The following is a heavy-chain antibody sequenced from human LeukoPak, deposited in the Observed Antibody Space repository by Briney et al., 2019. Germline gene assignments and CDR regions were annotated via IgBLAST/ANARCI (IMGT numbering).Heavy chain of an antibody. D-gene: IGHD5-24*01. CDR2: IYSDGTT. V-gene: IGHV3-69-1*01. CDR1: GFNINYYY. CDR3: ARGRVEEMATILYFDY. Sequence: GGSLRLSCAASGFNINYYYMSWVRQSPGKGLEWVSVIYSDGTTYYTDSVKGRFTISRDNAKNSLYLQMNSLRAEDTAVYYCARGRVEEMATILYFDYWGQGTLVTVSS. J-gene: IGHJ4*02.